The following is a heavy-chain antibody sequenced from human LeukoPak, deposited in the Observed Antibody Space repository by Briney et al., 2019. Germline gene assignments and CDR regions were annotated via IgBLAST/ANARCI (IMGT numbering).Heavy chain of an antibody. Sequence: GGSLRLSCVASGFTFSSYSMNWVRQAPGKGLEWVSSISGSSSYIYYADSVKGRFTISRDNAKKSLDLQMNSLRAEDTAVYYCARAIAPTYTYGKVDYWGQGTLVTVSS. CDR1: GFTFSSYS. J-gene: IGHJ4*02. V-gene: IGHV3-21*01. D-gene: IGHD5-18*01. CDR2: ISGSSSYI. CDR3: ARAIAPTYTYGKVDY.